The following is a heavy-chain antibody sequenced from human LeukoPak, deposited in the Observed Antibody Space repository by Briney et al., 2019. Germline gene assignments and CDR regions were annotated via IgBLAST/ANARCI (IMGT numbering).Heavy chain of an antibody. CDR3: ARGKRYGGNQYYYYGMDV. CDR2: MNPNSGNT. Sequence: ASVKASCKASGYTFTSYDINWVRQATGQGLEWMGWMNPNSGNTGYAQKFQGRVTMTRNTSISTAYMELSSLRSEDTAVYYCARGKRYGGNQYYYYGMDVWGQGTTVTVSS. V-gene: IGHV1-8*01. CDR1: GYTFTSYD. D-gene: IGHD4-23*01. J-gene: IGHJ6*02.